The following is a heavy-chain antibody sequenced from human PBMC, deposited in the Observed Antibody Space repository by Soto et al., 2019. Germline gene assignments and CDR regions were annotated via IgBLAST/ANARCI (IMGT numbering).Heavy chain of an antibody. Sequence: PSETLSLTCTVSGGSISSSTYYWGWIRQPPGKGLEWIGYIYYSGSTNYNPSLKSRVTISVDTSKNQFSLKLSSVTAADTAVYYCARHVYRATEFDPWGQGNLLTISS. CDR2: IYYSGST. V-gene: IGHV4-61*05. CDR3: ARHVYRATEFDP. D-gene: IGHD3-10*02. J-gene: IGHJ5*02. CDR1: GGSISSSTYY.